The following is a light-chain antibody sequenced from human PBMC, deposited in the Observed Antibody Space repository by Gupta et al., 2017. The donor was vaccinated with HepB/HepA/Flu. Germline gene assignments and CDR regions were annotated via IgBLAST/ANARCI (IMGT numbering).Light chain of an antibody. Sequence: DIQMTQSPSSVSASVGDRVTITCRASQGISRWLAWYQQKPGKAPKLLIYAASNLQSGVPATFSGSGSGTDFTLSISGLQPEDVATYYCQQSTSFPRTFGHGTKVDIK. CDR3: QQSTSFPRT. CDR1: QGISRW. CDR2: AAS. J-gene: IGKJ3*01. V-gene: IGKV1D-12*01.